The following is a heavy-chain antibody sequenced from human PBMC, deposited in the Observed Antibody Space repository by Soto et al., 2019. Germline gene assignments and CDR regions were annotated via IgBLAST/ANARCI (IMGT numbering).Heavy chain of an antibody. V-gene: IGHV1-8*01. CDR2: MNPDSGNT. J-gene: IGHJ4*02. Sequence: QVQLVQSGAEVKKPGASVKVSCKASAYTFTSSDFNWVRQATGQGLEWMGWMNPDSGNTGYAQKFQGRVTMIRNTSISTAYMELSSLRSADTAVYYCARGTSGWYDWGQGTLVTVSS. CDR3: ARGTSGWYD. D-gene: IGHD6-19*01. CDR1: AYTFTSSD.